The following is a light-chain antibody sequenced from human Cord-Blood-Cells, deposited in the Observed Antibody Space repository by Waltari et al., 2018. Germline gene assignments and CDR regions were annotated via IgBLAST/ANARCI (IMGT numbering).Light chain of an antibody. Sequence: DIVMTHSPDSLPVSLCARARCNCQSSQSGLYSSNNKNYLAWYQQKPGQPPKLLIYWASTRESGVPDRFSGSGSGTDFTLTISSLQAEDVAVYYCQQYYSTPQTFGGGTKVEIK. J-gene: IGKJ4*01. CDR1: QSGLYSSNNKNY. V-gene: IGKV4-1*01. CDR2: WAS. CDR3: QQYYSTPQT.